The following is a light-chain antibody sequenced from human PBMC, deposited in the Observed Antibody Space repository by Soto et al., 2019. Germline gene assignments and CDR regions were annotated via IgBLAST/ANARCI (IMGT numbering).Light chain of an antibody. J-gene: IGKJ2*01. CDR1: QSVLYSPNNKNY. Sequence: DIAMTQSPDSLAVSLGERATINCKSSQSVLYSPNNKNYLAWYQQKPGQPPKLLIYWASTRESGVPDRFSGSGSGTDFTLTISSLQAEDVAVYYCQQYYSTPPTFGQGTKLEIK. CDR3: QQYYSTPPT. CDR2: WAS. V-gene: IGKV4-1*01.